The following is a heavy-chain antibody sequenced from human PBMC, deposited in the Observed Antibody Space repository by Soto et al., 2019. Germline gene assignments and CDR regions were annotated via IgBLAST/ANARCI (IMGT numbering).Heavy chain of an antibody. CDR2: IYPADSET. J-gene: IGHJ6*02. V-gene: IGHV5-51*01. D-gene: IGHD3-10*01. Sequence: SLKISCRGSGYSFSSYWIGWVRQMPGKGLEWMGIIYPADSETRYSPSFQGQVTISADKSISTAYLQWSSLKASDTAMYYCARQLMAYGMDVWGQGTTVTVSS. CDR1: GYSFSSYW. CDR3: ARQLMAYGMDV.